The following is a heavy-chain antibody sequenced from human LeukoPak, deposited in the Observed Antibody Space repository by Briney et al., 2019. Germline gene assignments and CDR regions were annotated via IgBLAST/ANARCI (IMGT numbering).Heavy chain of an antibody. CDR3: AKDQCSSTSCYWVY. CDR1: GFTFSSYA. D-gene: IGHD2-2*01. J-gene: IGHJ4*02. CDR2: ISYDGSNK. V-gene: IGHV3-30-3*01. Sequence: GGSLRLSCAASGFTFSSYAMHWVRQAPGKGLEWVAVISYDGSNKYYADSVKGRFTISRDNSKNTLYLQMNSLRAEDTAVYYCAKDQCSSTSCYWVYWGQGTLVTVSS.